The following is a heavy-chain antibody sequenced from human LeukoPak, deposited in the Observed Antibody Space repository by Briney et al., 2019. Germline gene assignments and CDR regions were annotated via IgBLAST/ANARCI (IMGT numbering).Heavy chain of an antibody. V-gene: IGHV4-31*03. D-gene: IGHD1-26*01. CDR2: IYNSENT. CDR1: GGPINSGGYY. CDR3: ARGIVGVIPFDN. Sequence: SETLSLTCTVSGGPINSGGYYWNWIRQHPGKGLEWIGHIYNSENTYYNPSLKSRVTISVETSKNQFSLKLSYVTAADTAVYYCARGIVGVIPFDNWGQGTQVTVSS. J-gene: IGHJ4*02.